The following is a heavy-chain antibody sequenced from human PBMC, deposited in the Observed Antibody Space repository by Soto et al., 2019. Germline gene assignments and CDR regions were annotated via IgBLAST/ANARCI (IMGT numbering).Heavy chain of an antibody. CDR2: INSDGSST. CDR1: GFTFSSYW. J-gene: IGHJ6*02. D-gene: IGHD1-1*01. V-gene: IGHV3-74*01. Sequence: GGSLRLSCAASGFTFSSYWMHWVRQAPGKGLVWVSRINSDGSSTSYADSVKGRFTISRDNAKNTLYLQMNSLRAEDIAVYYCARDARWSNYYYGMDVWGQGTTVTVSS. CDR3: ARDARWSNYYYGMDV.